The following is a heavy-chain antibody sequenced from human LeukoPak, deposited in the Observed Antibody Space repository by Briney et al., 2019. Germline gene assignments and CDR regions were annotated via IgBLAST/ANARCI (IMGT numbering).Heavy chain of an antibody. J-gene: IGHJ6*02. CDR3: ARYYYDSSGYSHGMDV. Sequence: SETLSLTCIVSGGSINSYYWSWIRQPPGKGLEWIGHINYSGGTKYNLSLKSRVTISVDTPKNQFSLKLSSVTAADTAVYYCARYYYDSSGYSHGMDVWGQGTTVTVSS. D-gene: IGHD3-22*01. V-gene: IGHV4-59*08. CDR2: INYSGGT. CDR1: GGSINSYY.